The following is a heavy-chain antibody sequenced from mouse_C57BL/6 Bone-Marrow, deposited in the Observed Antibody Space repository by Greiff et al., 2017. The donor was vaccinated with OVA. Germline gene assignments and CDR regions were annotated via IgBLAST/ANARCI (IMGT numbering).Heavy chain of an antibody. CDR3: ARGLWYPYYFDY. Sequence: VHVKQSVAELVRPGASVKLSCTASGFNIKNTYMHWVKQRPEQGLEWIGRIDPANGNTKYAPKFQGKATITADTSSNTAYLQLSSLTSEDTAIYYCARGLWYPYYFDYWGQGTTLTVSS. J-gene: IGHJ2*01. CDR2: IDPANGNT. CDR1: GFNIKNTY. V-gene: IGHV14-3*01. D-gene: IGHD2-1*01.